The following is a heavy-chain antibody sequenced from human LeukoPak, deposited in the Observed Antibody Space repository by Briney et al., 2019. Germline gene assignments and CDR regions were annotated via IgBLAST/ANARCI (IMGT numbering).Heavy chain of an antibody. V-gene: IGHV1-18*04. CDR3: ARARGLIVIPDY. CDR2: ISAYNGNT. J-gene: IGHJ4*02. D-gene: IGHD1-26*01. CDR1: GYTFTSYY. Sequence: GASVKVSCKASGYTFTSYYMHWVRQAPGQGLEWMGWISAYNGNTNYAQKLQGRVTMTTDTSTSTAYMELRSLRSDDTAVYYCARARGLIVIPDYWGQGTLVTVSS.